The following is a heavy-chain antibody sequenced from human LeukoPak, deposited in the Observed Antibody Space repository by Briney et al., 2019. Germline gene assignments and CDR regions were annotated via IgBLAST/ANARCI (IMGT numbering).Heavy chain of an antibody. CDR3: ARDSSSGWYHDY. Sequence: GGSLRLSCAASGFTFSSYAMIWVRQAPGKGLEWVSVIYSGGSTYYADSVKGRFTISRDNSKNTLFLQMNSLRAEDTAMYYCARDSSSGWYHDYWGQGTLVTVSS. V-gene: IGHV3-53*01. CDR2: IYSGGST. CDR1: GFTFSSYA. D-gene: IGHD6-19*01. J-gene: IGHJ4*02.